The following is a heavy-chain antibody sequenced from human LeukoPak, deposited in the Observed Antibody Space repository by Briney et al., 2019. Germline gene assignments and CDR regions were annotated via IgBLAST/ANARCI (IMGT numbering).Heavy chain of an antibody. CDR3: ARTTIFGVVIINNWFDP. D-gene: IGHD3-3*01. V-gene: IGHV4-34*01. CDR2: INHSGST. J-gene: IGHJ5*02. CDR1: GGSFSGYY. Sequence: PSETLSLTCAVYGGSFSGYYWSWIRQPPGKGLEWMGEINHSGSTNYNPSLKSRVTISVDTSKNQFSLKLSSVTAADTAVYYCARTTIFGVVIINNWFDPWGQGTLVTVSS.